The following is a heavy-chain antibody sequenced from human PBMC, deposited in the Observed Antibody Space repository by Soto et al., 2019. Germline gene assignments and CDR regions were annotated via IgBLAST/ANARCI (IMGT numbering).Heavy chain of an antibody. Sequence: QVQLVQSGAEVKKPGSSVKVSCKASGGTFSSYAISWVRQAPGQGLEWMGGIIPIFGTANYAQKFQDRVTITADESTSTAYMELSSLRSEDTAVYYCARGAAYCGGDCYSWYFDLWGRGTLVTVSS. J-gene: IGHJ2*01. CDR1: GGTFSSYA. CDR2: IIPIFGTA. D-gene: IGHD2-21*02. V-gene: IGHV1-69*01. CDR3: ARGAAYCGGDCYSWYFDL.